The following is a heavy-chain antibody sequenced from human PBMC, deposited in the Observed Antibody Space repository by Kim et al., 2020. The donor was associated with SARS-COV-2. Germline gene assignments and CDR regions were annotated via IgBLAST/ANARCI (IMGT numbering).Heavy chain of an antibody. D-gene: IGHD1-26*01. CDR2: T. Sequence: TSNNTSPKRRVTIAVDTAKHQFSLKRSAVTAADTAVYYCARGVGAFGFDYWGQGTLVTVSS. CDR3: ARGVGAFGFDY. J-gene: IGHJ4*02. V-gene: IGHV4-31*02.